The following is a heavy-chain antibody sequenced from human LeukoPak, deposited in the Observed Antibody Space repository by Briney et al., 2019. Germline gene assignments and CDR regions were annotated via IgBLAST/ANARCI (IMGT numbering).Heavy chain of an antibody. D-gene: IGHD4-11*01. J-gene: IGHJ4*02. CDR1: GVSIRSSNW. CDR2: IYHRGST. Sequence: SETLSLTCAVSGVSIRSSNWWSWVRQSPGKGLEWIGEIYHRGSTNYNPSLKSRVTISVDKSNNQFSLNLSSVTAADTAVYYCARVTTDFDFDYWGQGTLVTVSS. CDR3: ARVTTDFDFDY. V-gene: IGHV4-4*02.